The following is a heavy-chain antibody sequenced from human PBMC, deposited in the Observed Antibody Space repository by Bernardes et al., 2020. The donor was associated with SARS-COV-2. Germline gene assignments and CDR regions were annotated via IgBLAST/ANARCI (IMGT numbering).Heavy chain of an antibody. J-gene: IGHJ4*02. CDR1: GFTFSSYG. Sequence: GGSLRLSCAASGFTFSSYGMHWVRQAPGKGLEWVTVIWYDGSNKYYADSVKGRFTISRDNSKNTLYLQMNSLRAEDTAVYYCARDHDGSGPLSPHFDYWGQGTLVTVSS. CDR2: IWYDGSNK. D-gene: IGHD3-10*01. CDR3: ARDHDGSGPLSPHFDY. V-gene: IGHV3-33*01.